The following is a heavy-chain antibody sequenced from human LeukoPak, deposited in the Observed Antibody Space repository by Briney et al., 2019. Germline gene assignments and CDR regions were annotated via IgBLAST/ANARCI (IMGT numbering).Heavy chain of an antibody. V-gene: IGHV3-23*01. CDR1: GFTLRSDD. J-gene: IGHJ4*02. Sequence: PGGSLRLSCAASGFTLRSDDMSWVRQAPRKGLEWDAATCGSGGKTYYADPVQGPFTISTDSSQKTLYLQMNSLRGDDPAVYYCAKEYSGYDFDYWGEGGMVSV. CDR3: AKEYSGYDFDY. CDR2: TCGSGGKT. D-gene: IGHD5-12*01.